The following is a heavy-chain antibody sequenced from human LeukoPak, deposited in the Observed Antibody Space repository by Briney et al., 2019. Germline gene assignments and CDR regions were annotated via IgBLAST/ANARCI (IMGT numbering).Heavy chain of an antibody. V-gene: IGHV3-53*01. CDR2: IYSGGST. J-gene: IGHJ4*02. CDR1: GFTVSSNY. CDR3: ARETVAGLQYYFDY. Sequence: PGGSLRLSCAASGFTVSSNYMSGVRQAPGQGLEWGSVIYSGGSTYYADSVKGRFTISRDNSKNTLYLQMNSLRAEDTAVYYCARETVAGLQYYFDYWGQGTLVTVSS. D-gene: IGHD6-19*01.